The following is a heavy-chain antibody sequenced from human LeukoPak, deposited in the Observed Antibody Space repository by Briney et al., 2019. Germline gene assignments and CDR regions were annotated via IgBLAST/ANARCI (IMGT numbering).Heavy chain of an antibody. J-gene: IGHJ2*01. V-gene: IGHV3-72*01. CDR1: GFTVSSNY. D-gene: IGHD2-15*01. CDR3: AREGIVVVVAAPPYFDL. Sequence: SGGSLRLSCAASGFTVSSNYMSWVRQAPGKGLEWVGRTKNRANGYTTLYAASVKGRFTISRDDSKNSLYLQMNSLKTDDTAVYYCAREGIVVVVAAPPYFDLWGRGTLVTVSS. CDR2: TKNRANGYTT.